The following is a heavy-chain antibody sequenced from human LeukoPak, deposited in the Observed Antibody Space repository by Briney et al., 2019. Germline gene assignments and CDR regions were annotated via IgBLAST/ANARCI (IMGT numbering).Heavy chain of an antibody. Sequence: SVKVSCKASRGTFSNYAISWVRQAPGQGLEWMGGIIPKFGTAIYAQKFQGRVTITEDESTSTAYMELSSLRSEDTAVYYCARAGMVYAMGNWFDPWGQGTLVTVSS. CDR3: ARAGMVYAMGNWFDP. V-gene: IGHV1-69*13. D-gene: IGHD2-8*01. CDR1: RGTFSNYA. J-gene: IGHJ5*02. CDR2: IIPKFGTA.